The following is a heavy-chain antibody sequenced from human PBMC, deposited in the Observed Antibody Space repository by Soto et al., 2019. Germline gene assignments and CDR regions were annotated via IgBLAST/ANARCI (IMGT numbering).Heavy chain of an antibody. V-gene: IGHV1-18*01. CDR1: GYTFTTYG. D-gene: IGHD2-2*01. J-gene: IGHJ4*02. CDR2: INTYNSDT. Sequence: KVSCKTSGYTFTTYGISWVRQAPGQGLEWMGWINTYNSDTKYAQNLQGTVTLTTDTSTNTAYMELRSLRSDDTAVYYCGREYCSTTSCYGVDYWGQGTLVTVSS. CDR3: GREYCSTTSCYGVDY.